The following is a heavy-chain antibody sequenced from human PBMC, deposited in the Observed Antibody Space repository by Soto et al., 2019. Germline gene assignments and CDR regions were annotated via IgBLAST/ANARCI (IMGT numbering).Heavy chain of an antibody. CDR3: ARVAYRNGWMLDY. J-gene: IGHJ4*01. Sequence: GGSLRLSCAACGFHFGRQSLSWVRPATGKGLEWVANIKPDGSEKYYVDSVKGRFSISRDNAENSLYLQMTSQRGAATAVYFCARVAYRNGWMLDYLAQVTRVTFSA. D-gene: IGHD6-19*01. CDR2: IKPDGSEK. CDR1: GFHFGRQS. V-gene: IGHV3-7*01.